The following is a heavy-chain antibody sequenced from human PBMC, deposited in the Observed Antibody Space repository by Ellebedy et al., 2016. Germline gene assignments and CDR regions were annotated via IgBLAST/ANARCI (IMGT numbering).Heavy chain of an antibody. D-gene: IGHD3-9*01. CDR2: INPDGSAK. J-gene: IGHJ6*02. CDR1: GFIFSSYS. V-gene: IGHV3-7*03. Sequence: GGSLRLSCAASGFIFSSYSMNWVRQAPGKGLEWVANINPDGSAKFYVDSVRGRFTISRDNAKNSLYLQMNSLTTEDTGVYYCATERGWACPLDSWGQGTTVTVSS. CDR3: ATERGWACPLDS.